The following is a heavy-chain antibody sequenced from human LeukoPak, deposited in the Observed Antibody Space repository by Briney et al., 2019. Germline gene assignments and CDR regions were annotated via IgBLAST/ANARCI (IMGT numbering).Heavy chain of an antibody. Sequence: GESLKISCKGSGYTFTNYWIGWVRQMPGKGLEWMGIIYPGDSNTRYSPSFQGQVTISADTSISTAYLQWSSLKASDSAMYYCVRHGLGSSWFGFDYWGQGTLVTVSS. V-gene: IGHV5-51*01. CDR1: GYTFTNYW. CDR2: IYPGDSNT. CDR3: VRHGLGSSWFGFDY. J-gene: IGHJ4*02. D-gene: IGHD6-13*01.